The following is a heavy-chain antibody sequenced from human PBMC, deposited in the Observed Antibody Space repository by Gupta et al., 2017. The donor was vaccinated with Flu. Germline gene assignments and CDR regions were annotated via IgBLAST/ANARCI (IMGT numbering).Heavy chain of an antibody. J-gene: IGHJ4*02. CDR1: GGSFSGYY. Sequence: QVQLQQWGAGLLKPSETLSLTCAVYGGSFSGYYWSWIRQPPGKGLEWIGEINHSGSTNYNPSLKSRVTISVDTSKNQFSLKLSSVTAADTAVYYCARGDTVVILGYWGQGTLVTVSS. D-gene: IGHD2-15*01. CDR3: ARGDTVVILGY. V-gene: IGHV4-34*01. CDR2: INHSGST.